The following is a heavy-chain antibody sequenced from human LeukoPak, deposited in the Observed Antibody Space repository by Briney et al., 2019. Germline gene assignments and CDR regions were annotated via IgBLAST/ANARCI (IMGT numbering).Heavy chain of an antibody. V-gene: IGHV4-4*02. J-gene: IGHJ4*02. D-gene: IGHD3-16*02. CDR2: IYHSGSN. Sequence: SGTLSLTRALSVGSISSSKWWGWVRQPPGKGREWTGEIYHSGSNNYNPPLKSPVTISVDKSKNQFSLKLTSVPSPDPAVYSLARLFGGVIFEFDHWGERTLVTVSS. CDR1: VGSISSSKW. CDR3: ARLFGGVIFEFDH.